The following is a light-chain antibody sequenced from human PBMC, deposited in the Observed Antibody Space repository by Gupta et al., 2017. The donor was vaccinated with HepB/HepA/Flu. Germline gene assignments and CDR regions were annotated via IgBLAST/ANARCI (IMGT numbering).Light chain of an antibody. J-gene: IGLJ2*01. Sequence: GQSIAISCTGTSSDVGAYNYVSWYQQHPGKAPKVIIYDVSNRPSGVSNRFSGSKSGNTASLIISGLQAEDEADYYCNSYTSSSTVVFGGGTKLTVL. V-gene: IGLV2-14*03. CDR2: DVS. CDR1: SSDVGAYNY. CDR3: NSYTSSSTVV.